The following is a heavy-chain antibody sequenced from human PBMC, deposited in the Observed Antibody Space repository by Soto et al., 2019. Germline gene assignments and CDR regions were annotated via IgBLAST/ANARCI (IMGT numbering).Heavy chain of an antibody. CDR2: IYHSGGT. J-gene: IGHJ4*02. D-gene: IGHD3-9*01. CDR1: RGSITSNW. Sequence: QVQLQESGPGLVEPSGTLSLTCAVSRGSITSNWWSWVRQPPGKGLEWIGEIYHSGGTRYNPSLKSRVTMSVDKSKNHLSLKLNTVTAADTAVYYCATYYDILTGYTFDSWGQGTLVTVSS. V-gene: IGHV4-4*02. CDR3: ATYYDILTGYTFDS.